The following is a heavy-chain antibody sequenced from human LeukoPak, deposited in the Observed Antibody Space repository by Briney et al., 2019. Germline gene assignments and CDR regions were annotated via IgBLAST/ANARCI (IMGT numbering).Heavy chain of an antibody. CDR1: GFTFSRYW. J-gene: IGHJ5*02. V-gene: IGHV3-74*01. CDR3: ARGAGIYYTTGWTGWFDP. Sequence: GGSLRLSCVASGFTFSRYWMHWVRQAPGKGLVWVSRINSDGRSTNYADSAKGRFSISRDNAENTLYLQMNSLRVEDTAVYYCARGAGIYYTTGWTGWFDPWGQGTLVTVTS. CDR2: INSDGRST. D-gene: IGHD6-19*01.